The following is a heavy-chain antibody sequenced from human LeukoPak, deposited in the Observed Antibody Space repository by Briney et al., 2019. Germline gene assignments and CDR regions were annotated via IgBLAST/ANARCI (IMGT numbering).Heavy chain of an antibody. J-gene: IGHJ4*02. Sequence: SETLSLTCAVYGGSFSGYYWSWIRQPPGKGLEWIGEINHSGSTNYNPSLKSRVTISVDTSKYQFSLKLSSVTAADTAVYYCARRSDYYDSSGYYRGHYFDYWGQGTLVTVSS. V-gene: IGHV4-34*01. D-gene: IGHD3-22*01. CDR2: INHSGST. CDR3: ARRSDYYDSSGYYRGHYFDY. CDR1: GGSFSGYY.